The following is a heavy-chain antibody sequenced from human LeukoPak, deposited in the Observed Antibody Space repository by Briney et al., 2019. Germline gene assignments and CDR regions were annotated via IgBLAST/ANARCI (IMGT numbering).Heavy chain of an antibody. J-gene: IGHJ4*02. V-gene: IGHV4-39*07. CDR3: AREHDSSGLFDY. D-gene: IGHD3-22*01. CDR1: GGSISSSSYY. Sequence: PSETLSLTCTVSGGSISSSSYYWGWIRQPPGKGLEWIGSIYYSGSTYYNPSLKSRVTISVDTSKNQFSLKLSSVTAADTAVYYCAREHDSSGLFDYWGQGTLVTVSS. CDR2: IYYSGST.